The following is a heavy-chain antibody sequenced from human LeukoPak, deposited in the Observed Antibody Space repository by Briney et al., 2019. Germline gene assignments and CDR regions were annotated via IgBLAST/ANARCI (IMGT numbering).Heavy chain of an antibody. Sequence: SETLSLTCTVSGGSVSSIDYYWAWIRQPPGKGLEWIGSVYFSGSTYYNPSLKSRVTISVDTSKSEFSLRLSSVTAADTALYYCARHPIGSRSWQTFDSWGLGTLVTVSS. CDR2: VYFSGST. J-gene: IGHJ4*02. CDR3: ARHPIGSRSWQTFDS. V-gene: IGHV4-39*01. D-gene: IGHD6-13*01. CDR1: GGSVSSIDYY.